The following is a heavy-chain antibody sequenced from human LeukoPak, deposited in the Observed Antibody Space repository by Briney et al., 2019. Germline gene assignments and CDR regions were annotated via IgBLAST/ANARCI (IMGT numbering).Heavy chain of an antibody. Sequence: ASVKVSCKASGYTFTGYYMHWVRQAPGQGLEWMGWINPNSGGTNYAQKFQGRVTMTRDTSISTAYMELSRLRSDDTAVYYCARGGAPYDSSGYASGDYFDYWGQGTLVTVSS. CDR3: ARGGAPYDSSGYASGDYFDY. V-gene: IGHV1-2*02. CDR2: INPNSGGT. J-gene: IGHJ4*02. D-gene: IGHD3-22*01. CDR1: GYTFTGYY.